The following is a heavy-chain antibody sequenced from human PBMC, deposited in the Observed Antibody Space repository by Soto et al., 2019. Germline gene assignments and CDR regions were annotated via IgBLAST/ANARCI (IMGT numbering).Heavy chain of an antibody. CDR1: GGSFSGYY. J-gene: IGHJ4*02. Sequence: PSETLSLTCAVYGGSFSGYYWSWIRQPPGKGLEWIGEINHSGSTNYNPSLKSRVTISVDTSKNQFSLKLSSVTAADTAVYYCARGPPHSYYDFWSGYYSSDYFDYWGQGTLVTVSS. CDR3: ARGPPHSYYDFWSGYYSSDYFDY. D-gene: IGHD3-3*01. CDR2: INHSGST. V-gene: IGHV4-34*01.